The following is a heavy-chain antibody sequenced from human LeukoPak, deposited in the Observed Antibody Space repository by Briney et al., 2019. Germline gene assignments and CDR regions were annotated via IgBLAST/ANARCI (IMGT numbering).Heavy chain of an antibody. CDR3: ARGAYGGPFDC. V-gene: IGHV3-53*04. CDR1: GFNVSSNY. CDR2: LYSVGGT. J-gene: IGHJ4*02. D-gene: IGHD4/OR15-4a*01. Sequence: PGGSLRLSCAASGFNVSSNYMSWVRQAPGKGLEWVSVLYSVGGTYYADCVQGRFTISRHNSRNTLYLQLNSLRPEDTAVYYCARGAYGGPFDCWGQGTLVTVSS.